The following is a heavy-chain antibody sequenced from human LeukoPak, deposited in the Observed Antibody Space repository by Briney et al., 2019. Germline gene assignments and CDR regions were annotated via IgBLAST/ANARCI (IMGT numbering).Heavy chain of an antibody. J-gene: IGHJ4*02. V-gene: IGHV3-20*04. D-gene: IGHD6-19*01. CDR1: GFTFDDYG. CDR2: INWNGGST. CDR3: AKVVAGSGWSSFDY. Sequence: GGSLRLSCAASGFTFDDYGMSWVRQAPGKGLEWVSGINWNGGSTGYADSVKGRFTISRDNAKNSLYLQMNSLRPDDTALYYCAKVVAGSGWSSFDYWGQGTLVTVSS.